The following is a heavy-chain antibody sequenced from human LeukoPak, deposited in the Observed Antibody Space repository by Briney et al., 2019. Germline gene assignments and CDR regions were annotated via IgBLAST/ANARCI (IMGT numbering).Heavy chain of an antibody. V-gene: IGHV1-69*13. D-gene: IGHD3-10*01. CDR2: IIPIFGTA. CDR1: GGTFSSYA. CDR3: ASGMVRGPFDY. Sequence: GASVKVSCKASGGTFSSYAISWVRQAPGQGLEWMGGIIPIFGTANYAQKFQGRVTITADESTSTAYMELSSLRSEDTAVYYCASGMVRGPFDYWGQGTLVTVSS. J-gene: IGHJ4*02.